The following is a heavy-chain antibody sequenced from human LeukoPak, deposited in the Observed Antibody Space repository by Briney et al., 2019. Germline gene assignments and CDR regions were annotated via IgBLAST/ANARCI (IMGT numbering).Heavy chain of an antibody. J-gene: IGHJ4*02. CDR3: ARGDFWSGYGPWYYFDY. V-gene: IGHV3-48*04. CDR2: ISSSSSTI. Sequence: PGGSLKLSCAASGFTFSSYSMNWVRQAPGKGLKWVSYISSSSSTIYYADSVKGRFTISRDNAKNSLYLQMNSLRAEDTAVYYCARGDFWSGYGPWYYFDYWGQGTLVTVSS. D-gene: IGHD3-3*01. CDR1: GFTFSSYS.